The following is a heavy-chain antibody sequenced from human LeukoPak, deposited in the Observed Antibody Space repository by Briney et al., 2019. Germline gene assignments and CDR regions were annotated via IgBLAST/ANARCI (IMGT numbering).Heavy chain of an antibody. V-gene: IGHV4-34*01. Sequence: SETLSLTCAVYGGSFSGYYWSWIRQPPGKGLEWIGEINHSGSTNYNPSLKSRVTISVDTSKNQFSLKLSSVTAADTAVYYCARGAQCYYGSGSYYSYWGQGTLVTVSS. J-gene: IGHJ4*02. CDR1: GGSFSGYY. CDR2: INHSGST. D-gene: IGHD3-10*01. CDR3: ARGAQCYYGSGSYYSY.